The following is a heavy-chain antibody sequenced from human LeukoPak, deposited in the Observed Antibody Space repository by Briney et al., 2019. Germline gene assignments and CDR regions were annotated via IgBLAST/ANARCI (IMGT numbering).Heavy chain of an antibody. CDR3: ATPPPYYYGSGTPGHFDY. V-gene: IGHV1-8*03. CDR1: GYTFTSYD. Sequence: ASVKVSCKASGYTFTSYDINWVRQATGQGLEWMGWMNPNSGNTGYAQKFQGRVTITRNTSISTAYMELSSLRSEDTAVYYCATPPPYYYGSGTPGHFDYWGQGTLVTVSS. D-gene: IGHD3-10*01. CDR2: MNPNSGNT. J-gene: IGHJ4*02.